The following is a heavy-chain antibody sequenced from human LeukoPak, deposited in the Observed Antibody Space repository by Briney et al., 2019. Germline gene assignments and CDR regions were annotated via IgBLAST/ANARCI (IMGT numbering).Heavy chain of an antibody. CDR2: IYYSGRT. CDR1: GGSISSGSYY. D-gene: IGHD5-24*01. Sequence: PSQTLSLTCTVSGGSISSGSYYWSWIRQHPGKGLEWIGYIYYSGRTYYNPSLKSRPTISVDASNNQFSLRLSSATAADTAVYFCARDRDGYNSLDYWGQGTLVTVSS. J-gene: IGHJ4*02. V-gene: IGHV4-31*03. CDR3: ARDRDGYNSLDY.